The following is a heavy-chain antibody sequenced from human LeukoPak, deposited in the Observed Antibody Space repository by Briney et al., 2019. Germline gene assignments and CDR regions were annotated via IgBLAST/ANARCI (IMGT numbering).Heavy chain of an antibody. CDR3: ARDTGIAAPADI. V-gene: IGHV3-30*04. J-gene: IGHJ3*02. CDR1: GFTFSSYA. Sequence: GGSLRLSCSASGFTFSSYAMHWVRQAPGKRPEWVAVISYDGSNKYYADSVKGRFTISRDNSKNTLYLQMNSLRAEDTAVYYCARDTGIAAPADIWGQGTMVTVSS. CDR2: ISYDGSNK. D-gene: IGHD6-13*01.